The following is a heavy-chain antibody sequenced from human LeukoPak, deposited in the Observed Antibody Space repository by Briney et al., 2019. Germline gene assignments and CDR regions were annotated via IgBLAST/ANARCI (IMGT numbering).Heavy chain of an antibody. Sequence: TGGSLGLSCAASGFTFSSYAMHWVRHAPGKGLVWVSRVKSDGSSTSYADFVKGRFTISRDNARNTLYLQMNSLRAEDTAVYYCARDGFLGPVTAYLDYWGQGTPVTVSS. V-gene: IGHV3-74*01. CDR1: GFTFSSYA. D-gene: IGHD2-21*02. J-gene: IGHJ4*02. CDR2: VKSDGSST. CDR3: ARDGFLGPVTAYLDY.